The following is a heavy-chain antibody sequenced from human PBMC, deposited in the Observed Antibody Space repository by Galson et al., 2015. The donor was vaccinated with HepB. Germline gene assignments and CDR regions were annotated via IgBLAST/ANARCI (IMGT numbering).Heavy chain of an antibody. D-gene: IGHD1-20*01. CDR3: ARDGTDFISATSAHAFDI. V-gene: IGHV3-30-3*01. CDR2: ISYDGSDK. CDR1: GFTFSSYA. J-gene: IGHJ3*02. Sequence: SLRLSCAATGFTFSSYAIHWVRQAPGKGLEWVAVISYDGSDKYYADSVKGRFTISRDNSKNTLYLQMNSLRADDTAVYYCARDGTDFISATSAHAFDIWGPGTMVTVSS.